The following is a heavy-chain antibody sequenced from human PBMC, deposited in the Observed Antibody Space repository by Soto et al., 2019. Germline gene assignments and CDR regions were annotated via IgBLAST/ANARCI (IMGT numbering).Heavy chain of an antibody. Sequence: PSETLSLTCTVSGGSISSYYWSWIRQPPGKGLEWIGYIYYRGSTNYNPSLKSRLTISVDTSKNQFSLKLSSVTAADTAVYYCARHANSGYCSSGTGYPFAALDVWGKGTTVTVSS. D-gene: IGHD2-15*01. CDR2: IYYRGST. CDR1: GGSISSYY. J-gene: IGHJ6*04. CDR3: ARHANSGYCSSGTGYPFAALDV. V-gene: IGHV4-59*08.